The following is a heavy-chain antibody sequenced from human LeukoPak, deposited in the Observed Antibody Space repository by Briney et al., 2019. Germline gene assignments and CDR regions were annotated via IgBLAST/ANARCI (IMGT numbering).Heavy chain of an antibody. V-gene: IGHV4-34*01. Sequence: SETLSLTCAVYGGSFSGYYWSWIRQPPGKGLEWIGEINHSGSTNYNPSLKSRVTISVDTSKNQFSLKLSSVTAADTAVYYCARVKQLVPLYYYYMDVWGKGTTATVSS. J-gene: IGHJ6*03. CDR1: GGSFSGYY. D-gene: IGHD6-6*01. CDR2: INHSGST. CDR3: ARVKQLVPLYYYYMDV.